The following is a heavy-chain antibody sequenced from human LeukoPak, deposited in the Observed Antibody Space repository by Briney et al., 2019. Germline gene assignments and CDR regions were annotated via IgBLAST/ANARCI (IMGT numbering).Heavy chain of an antibody. D-gene: IGHD3-10*01. Sequence: GGSLRLSCAASGFTFRTYGMSWVRQAPGKGLEWVSAVTGSGVSTYYADSVKGRFTISRDNSKNTLYLQMNSLRVEDTAVYYCAKDRPGGYWGQGTLVTVAS. CDR2: VTGSGVST. CDR1: GFTFRTYG. V-gene: IGHV3-23*01. CDR3: AKDRPGGY. J-gene: IGHJ4*02.